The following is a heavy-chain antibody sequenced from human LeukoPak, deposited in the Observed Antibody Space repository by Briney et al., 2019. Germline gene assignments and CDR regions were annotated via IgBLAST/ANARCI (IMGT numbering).Heavy chain of an antibody. CDR2: IYYNGST. D-gene: IGHD2-2*01. Sequence: SETLSLTCSVSGGSISSSSFYWAWVRQPPGKGLEWIGSIYYNGSTYYNPSLKSRVTISVDTSKNQFSLKMNSVTAADTAVYYCARSDLYLKNPPNYWGQGTLVTVSS. V-gene: IGHV4-39*01. CDR1: GGSISSSSFY. J-gene: IGHJ4*02. CDR3: ARSDLYLKNPPNY.